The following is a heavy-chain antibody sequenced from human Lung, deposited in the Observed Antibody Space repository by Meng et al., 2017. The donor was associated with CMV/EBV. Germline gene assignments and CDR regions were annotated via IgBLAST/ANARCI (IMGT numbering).Heavy chain of an antibody. Sequence: SCVVSRVTFRNYAMHSVRQAPGKGPEWVAVISSDGQNKYYADSVKGRFAISRDNLRSTLYLRLSSLRLEDTAVYYCATYSRAPAALLAYFNYWGLGXLVTVSS. CDR2: ISSDGQNK. CDR3: ATYSRAPAALLAYFNY. CDR1: RVTFRNYA. V-gene: IGHV3-30*09. D-gene: IGHD2-2*01. J-gene: IGHJ4*02.